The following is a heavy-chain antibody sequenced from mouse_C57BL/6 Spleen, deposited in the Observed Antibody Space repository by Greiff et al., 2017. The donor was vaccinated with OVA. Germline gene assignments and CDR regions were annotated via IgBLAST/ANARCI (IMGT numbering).Heavy chain of an antibody. CDR2: IWSDGST. CDR1: GFSLTSYG. J-gene: IGHJ3*01. Sequence: QVQLKESGPGLVAPSQSLSITCTVSGFSLTSYGVHWVRQPPGKGLEWLVVIWSDGSTTYNSALKSRLSISKDNTKSQVCLKMNSLQADDTARYYCARPLYYYGSSFADWGQGTLVTVSA. CDR3: ARPLYYYGSSFAD. D-gene: IGHD1-1*01. V-gene: IGHV2-6*03.